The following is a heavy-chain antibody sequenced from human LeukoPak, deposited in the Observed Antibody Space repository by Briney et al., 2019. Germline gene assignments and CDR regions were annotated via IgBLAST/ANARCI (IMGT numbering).Heavy chain of an antibody. CDR1: GYTFTSYD. Sequence: ASVEVSCKASGYTFTSYDINWVRQATGQGLEWMGWMNPNSGNTGYAQKFQGRVTMTRNTSISTAYMEQSSLRSEDTAVYYCARAPDNWNAFDIWGQGTMVTVSS. CDR2: MNPNSGNT. V-gene: IGHV1-8*01. CDR3: ARAPDNWNAFDI. J-gene: IGHJ3*02. D-gene: IGHD1-20*01.